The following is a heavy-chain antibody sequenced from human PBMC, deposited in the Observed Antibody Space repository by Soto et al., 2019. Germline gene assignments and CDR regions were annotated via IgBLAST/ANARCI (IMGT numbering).Heavy chain of an antibody. D-gene: IGHD2-2*01. CDR1: GGTFSSYA. V-gene: IGHV1-69*06. Sequence: SVKFSGKASGGTFSSYAISWVRQAPGQGLELMGGIIPIFGTANYAQKFQGRVTITAGKSTSTAYMELSSLRSEDTAVYDFASPAQTEYCRSTSSDGRWFEPWGHGTLVTVS. CDR3: ASPAQTEYCRSTSSDGRWFEP. CDR2: IIPIFGTA. J-gene: IGHJ5*02.